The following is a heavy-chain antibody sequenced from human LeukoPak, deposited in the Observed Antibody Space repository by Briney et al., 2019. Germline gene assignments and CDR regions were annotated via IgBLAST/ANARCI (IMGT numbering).Heavy chain of an antibody. J-gene: IGHJ4*02. CDR3: ARGYSSSLGAHY. V-gene: IGHV1-2*02. CDR1: GYNFSRYA. Sequence: ASVKVSCKASGYNFSRYAITWVRQAPGQGLEWMGWINPNSGGTNYAQKFQGRVTMTRDTSISTAYMELSRLRSDDTAVYYCARGYSSSLGAHYWGQGTLVTVSS. CDR2: INPNSGGT. D-gene: IGHD6-6*01.